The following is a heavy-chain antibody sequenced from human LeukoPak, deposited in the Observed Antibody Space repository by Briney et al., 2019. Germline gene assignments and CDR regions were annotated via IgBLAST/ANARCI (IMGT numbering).Heavy chain of an antibody. V-gene: IGHV1-69*04. CDR1: GGTFSSYA. CDR3: ARGRDVVVAAALGI. D-gene: IGHD2-15*01. J-gene: IGHJ3*02. CDR2: IIPILGIA. Sequence: SVKVSCKASGGTFSSYAISWVRQAPGQGLEWMGRIIPILGIANYAQKFQGRVTITADKSPSTAYMELSSLRSEDTAVYYCARGRDVVVAAALGIWGQGTMVTVSS.